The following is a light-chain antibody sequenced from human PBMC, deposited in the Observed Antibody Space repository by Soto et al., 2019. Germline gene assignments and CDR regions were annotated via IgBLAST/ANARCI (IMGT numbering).Light chain of an antibody. Sequence: DIQMTQSPSSLSASVGDRVTITCRASQNISSYLNWYQQKPGKAPKLLIYASSRLQSGVPSRFSGSGSGTDFTLTISSLQPEDFATYFCQETYSTLYTFGQGTDL. CDR3: QETYSTLYT. V-gene: IGKV1-39*01. CDR2: ASS. CDR1: QNISSY. J-gene: IGKJ2*01.